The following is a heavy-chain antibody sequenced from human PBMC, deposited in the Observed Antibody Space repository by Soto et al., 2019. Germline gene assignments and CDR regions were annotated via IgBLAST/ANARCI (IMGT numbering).Heavy chain of an antibody. Sequence: TGGSLRLSCAASGFTFSTYGMHWVRQAPGKGLEWVAVISFEGSNTYYTDSVQGRFTISRDNSKNTLFLQMNSLRAEDKAVYYCVKDLEDYNYEYKFHYWGQGTRVTVS. CDR1: GFTFSTYG. D-gene: IGHD5-18*01. CDR3: VKDLEDYNYEYKFHY. CDR2: ISFEGSNT. J-gene: IGHJ4*02. V-gene: IGHV3-30*18.